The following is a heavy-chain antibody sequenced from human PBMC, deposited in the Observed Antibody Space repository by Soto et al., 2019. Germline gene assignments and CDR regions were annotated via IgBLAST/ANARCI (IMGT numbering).Heavy chain of an antibody. J-gene: IGHJ6*03. CDR2: MNPNSGNT. CDR1: GYTFTSYD. Sequence: QVQLVQSGAEVKKPGASVKVSCKASGYTFTSYDINWVRQATGQGLEWMGWMNPNSGNTGYAQKFQGRVTMTRNTSISTAYMELSSLRSEDTAVYCCARVITMVRGRIYYYYYMDVWGKGTTVTVSS. D-gene: IGHD3-10*01. CDR3: ARVITMVRGRIYYYYYMDV. V-gene: IGHV1-8*01.